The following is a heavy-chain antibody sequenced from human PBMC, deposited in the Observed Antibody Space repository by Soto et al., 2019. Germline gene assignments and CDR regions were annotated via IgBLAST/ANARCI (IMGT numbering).Heavy chain of an antibody. V-gene: IGHV1-2*04. J-gene: IGHJ4*01. CDR2: INPNSGGT. D-gene: IGHD2-2*01. Sequence: ASVKVSCKASGYTLTGYYMHWVRQAPGQGLEWVGWINPNSGGTKYAQKFQGWVTMTRDTSISTVYMELRRLRSDDTAVYYCARDGSSYCSSSSCYVSYFDYWG. CDR1: GYTLTGYY. CDR3: ARDGSSYCSSSSCYVSYFDY.